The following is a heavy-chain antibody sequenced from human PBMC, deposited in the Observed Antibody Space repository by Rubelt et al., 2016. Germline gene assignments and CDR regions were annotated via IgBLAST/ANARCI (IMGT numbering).Heavy chain of an antibody. Sequence: QLQLQESGPGLVKPSETLSLTCTVSGGSISSSSYYWGWIRQPPGKGLEWIGSIYYSGSTYYNPSLKSRVTMSVDTSKNQFSLKLSSVTAADTAVYYCARLSSGWYYFDYWGQGTLVTVSS. D-gene: IGHD6-19*01. J-gene: IGHJ4*02. V-gene: IGHV4-39*01. CDR2: IYYSGST. CDR3: ARLSSGWYYFDY. CDR1: GGSISSSSYY.